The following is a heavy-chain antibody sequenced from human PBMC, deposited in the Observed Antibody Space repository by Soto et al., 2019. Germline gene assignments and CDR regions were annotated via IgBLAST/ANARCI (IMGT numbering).Heavy chain of an antibody. CDR2: INPNSGGT. J-gene: IGHJ4*02. V-gene: IGHV1-2*04. CDR3: ARGEGGPRWGSIDY. CDR1: RYTFTGYY. D-gene: IGHD2-21*01. Sequence: SVKVSCKACRYTFTGYYMHWVRQAPGQGLEWMGWINPNSGGTNYAQKFQGWVTMTRDTSISTAYMELSRLRSDDTAVYYRARGEGGPRWGSIDYWGQGTLVTVS.